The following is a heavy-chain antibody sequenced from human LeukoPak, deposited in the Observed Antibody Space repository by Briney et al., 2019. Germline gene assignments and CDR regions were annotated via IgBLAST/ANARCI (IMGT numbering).Heavy chain of an antibody. CDR2: IKQDGSEK. J-gene: IGHJ3*01. CDR3: ATDTSALYHAFDL. V-gene: IGHV3-7*01. CDR1: GFTFSSYW. D-gene: IGHD6-19*01. Sequence: GGSLRLSCAASGFTFSSYWMSWVRQAPGKGLEWVANIKQDGSEKYHVDSVKGRFTISRDNAKNSLYLQMNSLRAEDTAVYYCATDTSALYHAFDLWGQGTMVTVSS.